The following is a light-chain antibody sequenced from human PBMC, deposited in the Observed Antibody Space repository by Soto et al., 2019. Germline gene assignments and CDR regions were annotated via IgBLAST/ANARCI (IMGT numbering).Light chain of an antibody. CDR3: QTWGTGIVV. V-gene: IGLV4-69*01. Sequence: QPLLTQSPSASASLGASVKLTCTLSSGHSNYAIAWHQQQPEKGPRYLMTLNSDGSHSKGDGIPDRFSGSSSGAERYLTIAGLQSEDEADYYCQTWGTGIVVFGGGTKLTVL. J-gene: IGLJ2*01. CDR2: LNSDGSH. CDR1: SGHSNYA.